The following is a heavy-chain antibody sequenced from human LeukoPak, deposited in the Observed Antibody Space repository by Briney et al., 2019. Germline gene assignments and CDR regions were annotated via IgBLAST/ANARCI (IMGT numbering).Heavy chain of an antibody. V-gene: IGHV3-30*02. D-gene: IGHD5-12*01. CDR1: GFTFITYG. CDR2: TRYDGSNK. CDR3: ARSSRPYSGYDWGLSDY. J-gene: IGHJ4*02. Sequence: PGGSLRLSCAASGFTFITYGMHWVRQGPGKGLEWVAFTRYDGSNKYYADSVKGRFTISRDNSKNTLYLQMNSLRAEDTAVYYCARSSRPYSGYDWGLSDYWGQGTLVTVSS.